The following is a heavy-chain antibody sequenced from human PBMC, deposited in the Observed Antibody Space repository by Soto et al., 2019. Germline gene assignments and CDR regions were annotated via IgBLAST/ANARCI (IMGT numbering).Heavy chain of an antibody. CDR1: GFTLTSAD. J-gene: IGHJ4*02. Sequence: QMQLMQSGPEVKKSGTSVKVSCKASGFTLTSADVQWVRQTRGQRLEWIGWIVGGSGSTNYAQQFQGRLAITRDMSTITVYMELSSLRSEDTAVYYCAADWSNRPFDFWGQGTLVTVSS. V-gene: IGHV1-58*01. CDR3: AADWSNRPFDF. D-gene: IGHD3-3*01. CDR2: IVGGSGST.